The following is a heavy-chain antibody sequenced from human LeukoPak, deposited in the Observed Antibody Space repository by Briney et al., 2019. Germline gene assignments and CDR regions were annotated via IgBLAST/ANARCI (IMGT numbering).Heavy chain of an antibody. CDR1: GFTFSSYA. D-gene: IGHD2-15*01. J-gene: IGHJ4*02. Sequence: GGSLRLSCAASGFTFSSYAMSWVRQAPGKGLEWVSAISGSGGSTYYADSVKGRFTISRDNSKNTLYLQMDSLRAEDTAEYYCAKDPAIVVVVAATPDYWGQGTLVTVSS. CDR2: ISGSGGST. V-gene: IGHV3-23*01. CDR3: AKDPAIVVVVAATPDY.